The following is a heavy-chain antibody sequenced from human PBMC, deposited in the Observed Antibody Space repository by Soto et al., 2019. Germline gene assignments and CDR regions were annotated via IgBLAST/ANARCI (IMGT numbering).Heavy chain of an antibody. CDR3: AKDLISGSSWIYYYGMDV. V-gene: IGHV3-23*01. J-gene: IGHJ6*02. Sequence: EVQLLESGGGLVQPGGSLRLSCAASGFTFISYAINWVRQAPGKGLEWVSAISGSGGSTYYADSVKGRFTISRDNSKNTLYLQMNSLRADDTAVYYCAKDLISGSSWIYYYGMDVWGQGTTVTVSS. CDR2: ISGSGGST. CDR1: GFTFISYA. D-gene: IGHD6-13*01.